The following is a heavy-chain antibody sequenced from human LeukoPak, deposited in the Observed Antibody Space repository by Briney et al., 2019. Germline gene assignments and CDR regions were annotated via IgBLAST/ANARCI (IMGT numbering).Heavy chain of an antibody. D-gene: IGHD2-15*01. CDR1: GASIRSGDYY. Sequence: PSETLSLTCTVSGASIRSGDYYWSWIRQPPGKGLEWIGYIYDSGSTYYNPSLKSRITISVDTSENRFALKLSSVTATDTAVYYCARDCSGGSCYGAFDIWGQGTMVTVSS. J-gene: IGHJ3*02. V-gene: IGHV4-30-4*01. CDR2: IYDSGST. CDR3: ARDCSGGSCYGAFDI.